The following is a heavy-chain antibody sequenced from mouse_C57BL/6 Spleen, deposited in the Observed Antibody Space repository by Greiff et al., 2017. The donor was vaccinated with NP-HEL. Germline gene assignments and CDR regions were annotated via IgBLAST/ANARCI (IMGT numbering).Heavy chain of an antibody. CDR1: GFTFSDYY. D-gene: IGHD3-2*02. V-gene: IGHV5-16*01. CDR2: INYDGSST. CDR3: AREGSSGYAMDY. J-gene: IGHJ4*01. Sequence: EVQLVESEGGLVQPGSSMKLSCTASGFTFSDYYMAWVRQVPEKGLEWVANINYDGSSTYYLDSLKSRFIISRDNAKNILYLQMSSLKSEDTATYYCAREGSSGYAMDYWGQGTSVTVSS.